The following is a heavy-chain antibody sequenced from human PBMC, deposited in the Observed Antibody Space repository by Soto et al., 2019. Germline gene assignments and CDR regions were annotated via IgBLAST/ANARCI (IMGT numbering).Heavy chain of an antibody. CDR1: GFTFSYYW. CDR3: GRDEASDY. V-gene: IGHV3-7*03. J-gene: IGHJ4*02. CDR2: IQQDGSET. Sequence: PGGSLRLSCAASGFTFSYYWMSWVRQAPGKGLEWVANIQQDGSETHYVDSVKGRFTISRDNARNSLYLQLNSLRAEDTAVYYCGRDEASDYWGQGTLVTVSS.